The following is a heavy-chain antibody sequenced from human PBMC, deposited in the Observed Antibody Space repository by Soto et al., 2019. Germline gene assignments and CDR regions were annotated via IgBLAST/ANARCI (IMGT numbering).Heavy chain of an antibody. D-gene: IGHD3-22*01. CDR3: ARGHRSSGKIFDS. CDR1: GLPSGNAW. J-gene: IGHJ4*02. V-gene: IGHV3-15*01. Sequence: EVQLVESGGVLLNLGGPVRLSCPASGLPSGNAWIGGVGQAPGKGLEWVGRIKSKTAGGTTEYDAPVKDRFTISIDDSKNTLYLQMNSRKTEDTAVYYCARGHRSSGKIFDSWGQGTLVTVSS. CDR2: IKSKTAGGTT.